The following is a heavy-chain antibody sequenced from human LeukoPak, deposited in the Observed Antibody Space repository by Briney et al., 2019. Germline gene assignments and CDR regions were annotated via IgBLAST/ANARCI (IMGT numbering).Heavy chain of an antibody. CDR1: GFTLSSYS. CDR3: ARLEGNAMTY. V-gene: IGHV3-21*01. CDR2: ITTTSSYK. D-gene: IGHD1-1*01. Sequence: GGSLGLSCAASGFTLSSYSMTWVRQAPGKGLEYVSSITTTSSYKYSADSVKGRFTISRDNAKNSLYLQMNSLRAEDTAVYYCARLEGNAMTYWGQGTLVTVSS. J-gene: IGHJ4*02.